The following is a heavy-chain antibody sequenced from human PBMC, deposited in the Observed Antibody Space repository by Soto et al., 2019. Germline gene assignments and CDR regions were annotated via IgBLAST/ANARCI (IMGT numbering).Heavy chain of an antibody. CDR1: GGTFSTYA. J-gene: IGHJ4*02. Sequence: QVQLVQSGAEVKKPESSVKVSCKAPGGTFSTYAISWVRQAPGQGLEWMGGIIPMFGTANYAQRFQDRVTXTXTESTNTVYMELSRLRSEDTAVYFCASGIQLWLRRINNGYSGWGQGTLVTVSS. D-gene: IGHD5-18*01. V-gene: IGHV1-69*05. CDR2: IIPMFGTA. CDR3: ASGIQLWLRRINNGYSG.